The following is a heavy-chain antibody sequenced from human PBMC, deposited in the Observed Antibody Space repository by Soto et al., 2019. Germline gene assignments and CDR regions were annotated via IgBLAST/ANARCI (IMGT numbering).Heavy chain of an antibody. CDR1: GFSFSGHT. CDR3: AQDRNDYVWGSYRLPYYYYGMDV. D-gene: IGHD3-16*02. Sequence: PGGSLRLSCAGSGFSFSGHTMDWVRQAPGKGLEWVALISHDGNIKYADSVKGRFTISRDNSRNTLYLQMNSLRAEDTAVYYCAQDRNDYVWGSYRLPYYYYGMDVWGQGTTVTVSS. V-gene: IGHV3-30-3*01. CDR2: ISHDGNIK. J-gene: IGHJ6*02.